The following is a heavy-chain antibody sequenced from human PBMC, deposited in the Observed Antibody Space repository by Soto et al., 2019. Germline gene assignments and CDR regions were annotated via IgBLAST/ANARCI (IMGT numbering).Heavy chain of an antibody. Sequence: PGGSLRLSCAASGFTLSYFGVHWVRQAPGKGLEWVASIWYDGTNKFYADSVKGRFTISRDNSENTLYLQMNSLRAEDTAVYYCARDYGTSSLDYRGQGTLVTVSS. CDR3: ARDYGTSSLDY. CDR2: IWYDGTNK. J-gene: IGHJ4*02. D-gene: IGHD6-13*01. V-gene: IGHV3-33*01. CDR1: GFTLSYFG.